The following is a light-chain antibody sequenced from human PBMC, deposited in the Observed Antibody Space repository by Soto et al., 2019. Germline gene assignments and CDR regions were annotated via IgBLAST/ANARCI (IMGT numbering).Light chain of an antibody. CDR1: QTVRNN. J-gene: IGKJ4*01. Sequence: EFVLTQSPVTLSLSPGERATLSCRASQTVRNNYLAWYQQKPGQAPRLLIYGASTRATGIPARFSGSGSGTEFTLTISSLQSEDFAVYYCQQYNNWPSLTFGGGTKVDIK. CDR2: GAS. CDR3: QQYNNWPSLT. V-gene: IGKV3-15*01.